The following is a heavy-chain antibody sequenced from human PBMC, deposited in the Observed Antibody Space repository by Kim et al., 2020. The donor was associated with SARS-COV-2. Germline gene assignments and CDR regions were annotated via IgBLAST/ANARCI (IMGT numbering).Heavy chain of an antibody. Sequence: ASVKVSCKASGYTFTSYDINWVRQATGQGLEWMGWMNPNSGNTGYAQKFQGRVTMTRNTSISTAYMELSSLRSEDTAVYYCARGLQRYCSSTSCQGGWFDPWGQGTLVTVSS. J-gene: IGHJ5*02. CDR1: GYTFTSYD. CDR2: MNPNSGNT. CDR3: ARGLQRYCSSTSCQGGWFDP. D-gene: IGHD2-2*01. V-gene: IGHV1-8*01.